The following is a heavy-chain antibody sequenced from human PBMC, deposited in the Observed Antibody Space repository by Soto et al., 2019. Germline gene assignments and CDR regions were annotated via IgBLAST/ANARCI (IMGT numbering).Heavy chain of an antibody. CDR2: IYYSGST. V-gene: IGHV4-59*01. D-gene: IGHD5-12*01. CDR1: GGSISSYY. Sequence: PSETLSLTCTVSGGSISSYYWSWIRQPPGKGLEWIGYIYYSGSTNYNPSLKSRVTISVDTSKNQFSLKLSSVTAADTAVYYCAGGGDGYNYQWRAFDIWGQGTMVT. J-gene: IGHJ3*02. CDR3: AGGGDGYNYQWRAFDI.